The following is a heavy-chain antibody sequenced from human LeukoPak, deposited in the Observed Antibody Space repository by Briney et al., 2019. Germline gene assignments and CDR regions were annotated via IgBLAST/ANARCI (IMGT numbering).Heavy chain of an antibody. D-gene: IGHD6-13*01. Sequence: ASVKVSCKASGYTFTSYGISWVRQAPGQGLEWMGWISAYNGNTDYAQKLQGRVTMTTDTSTSTAYMELRSLRSDDTAVCYCAREGPHGDSSWHHCRKGALVTVSP. V-gene: IGHV1-18*01. CDR1: GYTFTSYG. CDR2: ISAYNGNT. J-gene: IGHJ1*01. CDR3: AREGPHGDSSWHH.